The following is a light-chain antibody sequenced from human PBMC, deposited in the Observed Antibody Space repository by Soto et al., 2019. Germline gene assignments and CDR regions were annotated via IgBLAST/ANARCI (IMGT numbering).Light chain of an antibody. J-gene: IGKJ4*01. CDR2: AAS. V-gene: IGKV1-27*01. CDR3: QKYNSVPLT. Sequence: IQMIQSPSSLSASVGDRGTIACRASQGISNYLAWYQQKPGKVPKLLIYAASTLQSGVPSRFSGSGSGTDFTLTISRLQPEDVATYYCQKYNSVPLTFGGGTKVDIK. CDR1: QGISNY.